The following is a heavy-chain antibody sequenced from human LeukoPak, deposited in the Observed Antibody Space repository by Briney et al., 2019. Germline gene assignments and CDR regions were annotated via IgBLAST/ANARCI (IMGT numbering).Heavy chain of an antibody. D-gene: IGHD2-8*01. J-gene: IGHJ6*02. CDR1: GYSFTSYW. Sequence: GESLKISCKGSGYSFTSYWIGWVRQMPGKGLEWMGIIYPGDSDTRYSPSFQGQATISADKSISTAYLQWSSLKASDTAMYYCATAMLIDYYGMDVWGQGTTVTVSS. CDR2: IYPGDSDT. V-gene: IGHV5-51*01. CDR3: ATAMLIDYYGMDV.